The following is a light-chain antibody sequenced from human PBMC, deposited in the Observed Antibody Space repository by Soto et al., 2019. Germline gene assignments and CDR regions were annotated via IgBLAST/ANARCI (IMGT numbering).Light chain of an antibody. CDR3: QSSDSSLSRYV. J-gene: IGLJ1*01. CDR1: SSDIGAGYD. CDR2: GNN. V-gene: IGLV1-40*01. Sequence: QSVLTQPPSVSGAPGQRVTISCTGSSSDIGAGYDVHWYQQLPGTAPKLLIYGNNNRPSGVPDRFSGSKSGTSASLAITGLQAEDEADYYCQSSDSSLSRYVFGTGTKLTVL.